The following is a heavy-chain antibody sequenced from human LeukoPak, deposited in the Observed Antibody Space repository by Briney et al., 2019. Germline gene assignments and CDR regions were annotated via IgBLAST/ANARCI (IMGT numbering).Heavy chain of an antibody. CDR3: ARGVGLIYSDNEGFRGFFDY. Sequence: SETLSLTCAVSGASISISNWLSWVRQPPGKGLEWNAEIYHTGITNYNPSLKSRVTISVDKSKNQFSLNLNSVTAADTAVYYCARGVGLIYSDNEGFRGFFDYWGQGILVTVSS. J-gene: IGHJ4*02. CDR2: IYHTGIT. D-gene: IGHD3/OR15-3a*01. V-gene: IGHV4-4*02. CDR1: GASISISNW.